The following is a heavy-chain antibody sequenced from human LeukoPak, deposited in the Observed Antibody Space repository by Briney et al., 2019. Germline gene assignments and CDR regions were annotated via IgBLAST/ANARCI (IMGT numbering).Heavy chain of an antibody. Sequence: PGGSLRLSCVASGFTISTYWMSWVRQAPGRGLEWVSSISSSSTYIYYADSVKGRFTISRDNTKNSLYLQMNSQRAEDTAVYYCAIRSEVLTGMLADYYYAMDVWGQGTTVTVSS. CDR1: GFTISTYW. CDR2: ISSSSTYI. D-gene: IGHD3-9*01. J-gene: IGHJ6*02. CDR3: AIRSEVLTGMLADYYYAMDV. V-gene: IGHV3-21*01.